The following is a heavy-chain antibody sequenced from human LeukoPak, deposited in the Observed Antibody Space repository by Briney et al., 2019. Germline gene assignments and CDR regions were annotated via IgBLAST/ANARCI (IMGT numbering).Heavy chain of an antibody. CDR3: ARDGQYGEPFDY. J-gene: IGHJ4*02. CDR1: GFTFSSYA. V-gene: IGHV3-53*01. D-gene: IGHD4-17*01. Sequence: GGSLRLSCAASGFTFSSYAMSWVRQAPGKGLEWVSVIYTGGSTYYADSVKGRFTISRDTSKNTLYLQMNSLRAEDTAVYYRARDGQYGEPFDYWGQGTLVTVSS. CDR2: IYTGGST.